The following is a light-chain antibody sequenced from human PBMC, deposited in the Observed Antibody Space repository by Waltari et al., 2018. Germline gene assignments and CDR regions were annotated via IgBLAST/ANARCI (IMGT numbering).Light chain of an antibody. CDR3: SSYTTSSAPGV. J-gene: IGLJ1*01. CDR2: EVS. V-gene: IGLV2-14*01. CDR1: DSAVCAYDF. Sequence: QSALTQTASVSVSPGQSITISCPGTDSAVCAYDFVSWYQQHPGKAPHPIIYEVSNRPSGISNRFSASKSGNTASLTISGLQAEDEADYYCSSYTTSSAPGVVGTGTRVTVL.